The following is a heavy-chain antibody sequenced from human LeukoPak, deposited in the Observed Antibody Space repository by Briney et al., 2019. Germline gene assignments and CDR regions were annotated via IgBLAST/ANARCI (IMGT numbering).Heavy chain of an antibody. J-gene: IGHJ6*03. D-gene: IGHD3-10*01. CDR3: ARGVSSYYMDV. V-gene: IGHV3-66*01. Sequence: GGSLRLSCAASGFTVISNYMSWVRQAPGKGLEWVSVIYSDGNTYYADSVKGRFSISRDNSKNMMYLQMNSLRAEDTALYYCARGVSSYYMDVWGKGTTVTISS. CDR2: IYSDGNT. CDR1: GFTVISNY.